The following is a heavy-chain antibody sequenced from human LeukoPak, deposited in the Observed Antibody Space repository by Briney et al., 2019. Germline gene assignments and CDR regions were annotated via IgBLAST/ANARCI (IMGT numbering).Heavy chain of an antibody. CDR2: INQGGSVQ. D-gene: IGHD5-12*01. Sequence: GGSLRLSCAASGFTFRSYWMSWVRQAPGKGLEWVANINQGGSVQYYMDSVKGRFTISRDDAKNSIYVQMNSLREEDAAVDCARVEYSGWNVKYWGQGTLVTVSS. V-gene: IGHV3-7*01. CDR1: GFTFRSYW. CDR3: ARVEYSGWNVKY. J-gene: IGHJ4*02.